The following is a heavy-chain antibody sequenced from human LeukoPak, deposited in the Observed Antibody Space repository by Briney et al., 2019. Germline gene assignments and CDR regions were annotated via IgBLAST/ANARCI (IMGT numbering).Heavy chain of an antibody. J-gene: IGHJ4*02. Sequence: GVSLRLSCAASGFTFDDYAMHWVRQPPGKGLEWVSGISWNSGSIGYADSVKGRFTISRGNAKNSLYLQMNSLRAEDTALYYCAKDMSGYSYGPFDYWGQGTLVTVSS. V-gene: IGHV3-9*01. CDR2: ISWNSGSI. D-gene: IGHD5-18*01. CDR1: GFTFDDYA. CDR3: AKDMSGYSYGPFDY.